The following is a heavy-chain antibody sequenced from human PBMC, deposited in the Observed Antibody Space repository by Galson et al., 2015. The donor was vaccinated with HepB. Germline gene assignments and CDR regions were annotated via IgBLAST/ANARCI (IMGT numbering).Heavy chain of an antibody. D-gene: IGHD3-22*01. Sequence: PALVKPTQTLTLTCTFSGSSLSTSGMRVSWIRQPPGKALEWLARIDWDDDKYCSTSLKTRLTISKDTSGNQVVLTMTNMDPVDTATYFCARTSGGYANYWGQGTLVTVSS. CDR2: IDWDDDK. V-gene: IGHV2-70*04. CDR1: GSSLSTSGMR. J-gene: IGHJ4*02. CDR3: ARTSGGYANY.